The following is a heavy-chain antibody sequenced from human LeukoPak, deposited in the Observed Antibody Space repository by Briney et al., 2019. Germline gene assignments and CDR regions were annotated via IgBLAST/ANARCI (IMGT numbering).Heavy chain of an antibody. D-gene: IGHD2-15*01. CDR3: ARHAVVVVVAALGWYFDY. CDR2: IYYSGST. Sequence: LETLSLTCTVSGGSISSSSYYWGWIRQPPGKGLEWIGSIYYSGSTYYNPSLKSRVTISVDTSKNQFSLKLSSVTAADTAVYYCARHAVVVVVAALGWYFDYWGQGTLVTVSS. V-gene: IGHV4-39*01. J-gene: IGHJ4*02. CDR1: GGSISSSSYY.